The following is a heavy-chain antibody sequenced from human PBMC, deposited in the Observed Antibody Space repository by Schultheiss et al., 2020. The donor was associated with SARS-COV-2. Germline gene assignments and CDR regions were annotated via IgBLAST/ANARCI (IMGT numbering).Heavy chain of an antibody. CDR3: ARGQYWYFDL. Sequence: GESLKISCAASGFTFSSYAMSWVRQAPGKGLEWVSAISGSGGSTYYADSVKGRFTISRDNSKKTLYLQMNSLRAEDTAVYYCARGQYWYFDLWGRGTLVTVSS. V-gene: IGHV3-23*01. CDR2: ISGSGGST. CDR1: GFTFSSYA. J-gene: IGHJ2*01.